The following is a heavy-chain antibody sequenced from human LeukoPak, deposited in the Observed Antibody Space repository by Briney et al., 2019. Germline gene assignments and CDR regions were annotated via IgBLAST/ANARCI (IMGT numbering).Heavy chain of an antibody. CDR1: GFTFSSYA. V-gene: IGHV3-30*04. Sequence: PGRSLRLSCAASGFTFSSYAMHWVRKAPGKGLEWVAVISYDGSNKYYADSVKGRFTISRDNSKNTLYLQMNSLRAEDTAVYYCARDYSSGWYGDYWGQGTLVTVSS. D-gene: IGHD6-19*01. CDR2: ISYDGSNK. J-gene: IGHJ4*02. CDR3: ARDYSSGWYGDY.